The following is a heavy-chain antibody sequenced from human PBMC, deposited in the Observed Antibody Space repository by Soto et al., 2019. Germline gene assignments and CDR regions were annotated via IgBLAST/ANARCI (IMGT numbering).Heavy chain of an antibody. CDR1: GYTPTYYD. Sequence: QVPLVQSGAEVKKPGASVTVSCKTSGYTPTYYDIGWVRQAPGQGLEWMGWISAYNGNTNSAQKLQGRLTMTTDTSTRTAYMELRSLRSDDTAVYYCARALYRSGTYYAFDNWGQGTLVTVSS. CDR3: ARALYRSGTYYAFDN. CDR2: ISAYNGNT. V-gene: IGHV1-18*01. D-gene: IGHD1-26*01. J-gene: IGHJ4*02.